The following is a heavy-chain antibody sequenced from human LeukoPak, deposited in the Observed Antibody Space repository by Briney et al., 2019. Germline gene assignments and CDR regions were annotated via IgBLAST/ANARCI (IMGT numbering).Heavy chain of an antibody. Sequence: GRSLRLSCTASGFTFGDYAMHWVRQAPGKGLEWVSGISWNSGSIGYADSVKGRFTISRDNAKNSLYLQMNSLRAEDAALYYCAKDVRAALGNNWFDPWGQGTLVTVSS. CDR2: ISWNSGSI. CDR3: AKDVRAALGNNWFDP. CDR1: GFTFGDYA. V-gene: IGHV3-9*01. J-gene: IGHJ5*02. D-gene: IGHD3-16*01.